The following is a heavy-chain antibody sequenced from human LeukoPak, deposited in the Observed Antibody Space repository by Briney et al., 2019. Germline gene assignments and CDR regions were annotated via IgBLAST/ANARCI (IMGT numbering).Heavy chain of an antibody. V-gene: IGHV4-38-2*01. J-gene: IGHJ4*02. CDR1: GYSISSGYY. CDR2: IYHSGST. Sequence: NPSETLSLTCAVSGYSISSGYYWGWIRPPPGKGLEWIGSIYHSGSTYYNPSLKSRVTISVDTSKNQFSLKLSSVTAADTAVYYCARQRPREYYFDYWGQGTLVTVSS. CDR3: ARQRPREYYFDY.